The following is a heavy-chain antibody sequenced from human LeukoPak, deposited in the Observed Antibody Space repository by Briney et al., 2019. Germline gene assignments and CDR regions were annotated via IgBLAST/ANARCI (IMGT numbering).Heavy chain of an antibody. CDR3: VMDGGYYEPDS. CDR1: VGTTRFCG. J-gene: IGHJ4*02. Sequence: GGSLRVSCVATVGTTRFCGMSWVREAAGKGLEWMANINQVASEKNYVDSVKGRFTISRDNAKNSLYLQMNSVRAEDTAMYYCVMDGGYYEPDSWGQGALVSVPS. CDR2: INQVASEK. D-gene: IGHD3-22*01. V-gene: IGHV3-7*04.